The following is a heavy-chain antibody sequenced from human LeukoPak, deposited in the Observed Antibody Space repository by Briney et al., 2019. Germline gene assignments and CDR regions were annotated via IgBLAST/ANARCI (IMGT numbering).Heavy chain of an antibody. D-gene: IGHD3-22*01. CDR2: IIPIFGTA. CDR3: ARDAPTYDSSGADFDY. J-gene: IGHJ4*02. V-gene: IGHV1-69*13. Sequence: SVKVSCKASGGTFSSYAISWVRQAPGQGLEWMGGIIPIFGTANYAQKFQGRVTITADESTSTAYMELSSLRSEDTAVYYGARDAPTYDSSGADFDYWGQGTLVTVSS. CDR1: GGTFSSYA.